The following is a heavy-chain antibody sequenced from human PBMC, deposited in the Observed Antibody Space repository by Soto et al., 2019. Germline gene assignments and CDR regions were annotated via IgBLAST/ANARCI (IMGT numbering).Heavy chain of an antibody. CDR1: GFTFSGSA. CDR3: VRDRDDDGGTSGAFDI. Sequence: QVQLVESGGGVVQPGRSLRLSCAASGFTFSGSAMHWVRQAPGKGLEWVAVISHDGRNEYYADSVKGRFTISRENSKNTLYLQMNSLTAEDTALYYCVRDRDDDGGTSGAFDIWGQGTMVTVSS. V-gene: IGHV3-30*04. J-gene: IGHJ3*02. CDR2: ISHDGRNE. D-gene: IGHD4-17*01.